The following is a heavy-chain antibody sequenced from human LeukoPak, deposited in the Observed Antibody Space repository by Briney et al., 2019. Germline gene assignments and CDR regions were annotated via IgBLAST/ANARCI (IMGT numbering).Heavy chain of an antibody. CDR3: AREHSYLADY. CDR1: GFIFSSYV. CDR2: ISSSGNTI. J-gene: IGHJ4*02. Sequence: GGSLRLSCAASGFIFSSYVMNWVRQAPGKGLEWVANISSSGNTINYADSVKGRFTISRDDAKNSLYLQMNSLRVEDTAVYYCAREHSYLADYWGQGTLVTASS. D-gene: IGHD3-10*01. V-gene: IGHV3-48*03.